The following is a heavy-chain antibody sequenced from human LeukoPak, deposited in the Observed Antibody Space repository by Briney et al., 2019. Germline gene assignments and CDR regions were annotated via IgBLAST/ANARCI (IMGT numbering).Heavy chain of an antibody. V-gene: IGHV4-34*01. Sequence: KPSETLSPTCAVYGGPFRGYYWSWIRQPPGKGLEWIWEINQSGSTNYNPSLKSRVTISVDTSKNQFSLKLSSVTAADTAVYYCARGRDCSSTSCYLSRYYYYGMDVWGKGTTVTVSS. CDR2: INQSGST. CDR1: GGPFRGYY. J-gene: IGHJ6*04. D-gene: IGHD2-2*01. CDR3: ARGRDCSSTSCYLSRYYYYGMDV.